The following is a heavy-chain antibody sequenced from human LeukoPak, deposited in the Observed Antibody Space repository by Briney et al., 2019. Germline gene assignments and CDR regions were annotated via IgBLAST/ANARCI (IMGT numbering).Heavy chain of an antibody. CDR1: GYSISSGYY. J-gene: IGHJ5*02. V-gene: IGHV4-38-2*02. CDR3: ARRGSSWYRNWFDP. Sequence: SETLSLTCTVSGYSISSGYYWGWIRQPPGKGLEWIGTISHSGSTYYNPSLKSRVTISVDTSKNQFSLKLSSVTAADTAVYYCARRGSSWYRNWFDPWGQGTLVTVSS. D-gene: IGHD6-13*01. CDR2: ISHSGST.